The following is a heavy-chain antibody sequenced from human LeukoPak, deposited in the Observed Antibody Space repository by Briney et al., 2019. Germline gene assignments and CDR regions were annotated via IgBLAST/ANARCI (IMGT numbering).Heavy chain of an antibody. D-gene: IGHD5-24*01. CDR2: IYYSRST. Sequence: SQTLSLTCTVSGASIRSGGYYWNWIRQPPGKGLEWIGYIYYSRSTSYSPSLKSRLTISVDTSKNQFSLKLSSVTAADTAVYYCARDGYNSGYFDYWGQGTLVTVSS. J-gene: IGHJ4*02. CDR1: GASIRSGGYY. V-gene: IGHV4-30-4*01. CDR3: ARDGYNSGYFDY.